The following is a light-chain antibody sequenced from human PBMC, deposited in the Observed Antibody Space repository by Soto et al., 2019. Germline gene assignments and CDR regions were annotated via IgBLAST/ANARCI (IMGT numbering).Light chain of an antibody. V-gene: IGLV2-14*01. CDR2: EVS. CDR3: NSYSSSSTLV. CDR1: NSDAGGYNY. J-gene: IGLJ1*01. Sequence: QSVLTQPASVSGSPGQSITISCTGTNSDAGGYNYVSWYQQHPGKAPKLVIYEVSNRPSGVSNRFSASKSGNTASLTISGLQAEDEADYYCNSYSSSSTLVFGSGTKLTVL.